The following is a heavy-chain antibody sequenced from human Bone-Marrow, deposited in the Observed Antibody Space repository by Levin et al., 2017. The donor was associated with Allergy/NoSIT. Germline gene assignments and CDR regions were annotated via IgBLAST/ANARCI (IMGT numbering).Heavy chain of an antibody. CDR2: IRNNTSNYAT. Sequence: GESLKISCVASGFTFSDSSIYWVRQASGSGLEWVGRIRNNTSNYATAYAASVKGRFTISRDDSSNTAYLQMNSLNTEDTAMYYCASSIAAADWGQGTLVTVSS. J-gene: IGHJ4*02. V-gene: IGHV3-73*01. CDR1: GFTFSDSS. D-gene: IGHD6-13*01. CDR3: ASSIAAAD.